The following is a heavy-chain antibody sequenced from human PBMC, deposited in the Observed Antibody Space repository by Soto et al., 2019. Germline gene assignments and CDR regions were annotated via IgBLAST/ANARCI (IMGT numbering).Heavy chain of an antibody. CDR2: IYYSGST. CDR3: ARAGGFDYGDYVFDY. J-gene: IGHJ4*02. CDR1: GGSISSSSYY. D-gene: IGHD4-17*01. Sequence: SETLSLTCTVSGGSISSSSYYWGWIRQPPGKGLEWIGSIYYSGSTYYNPSLKSRVTISVDTSKNQFSLKLSSVTAADTAVYYCARAGGFDYGDYVFDYWGQGTLVTVSS. V-gene: IGHV4-39*01.